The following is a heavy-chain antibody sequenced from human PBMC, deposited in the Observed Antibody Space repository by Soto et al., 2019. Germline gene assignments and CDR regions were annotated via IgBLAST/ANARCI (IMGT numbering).Heavy chain of an antibody. D-gene: IGHD1-26*01. Sequence: QVQLVQSGAEVKKPGASVKVSCKASGYTFTSYGISWVRQAPGQGLEWMGWISANNGNTNYAQKIQGRVTMTTDTSTSTAHRELRSLRSDDTAVYYCARDGRYSGSYGGYYCDYWGQGTLVTVSS. V-gene: IGHV1-18*01. CDR3: ARDGRYSGSYGGYYCDY. CDR1: GYTFTSYG. CDR2: ISANNGNT. J-gene: IGHJ4*02.